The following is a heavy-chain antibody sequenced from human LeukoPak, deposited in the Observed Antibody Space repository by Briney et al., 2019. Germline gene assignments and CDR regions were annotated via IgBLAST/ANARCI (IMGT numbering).Heavy chain of an antibody. CDR3: ASSGPYYDFWSGYYTDTGMDV. J-gene: IGHJ6*03. CDR1: GGSIISYY. V-gene: IGHV4-4*07. Sequence: SETLCLTCTVSGGSIISYYWSWIRQPAGKVLERIGRIYTSGVTNYNPSLKSRVTMSVDTSKNQFSLKLSSVTAADTAVYYCASSGPYYDFWSGYYTDTGMDVWGKGTTVTVSS. D-gene: IGHD3-3*01. CDR2: IYTSGVT.